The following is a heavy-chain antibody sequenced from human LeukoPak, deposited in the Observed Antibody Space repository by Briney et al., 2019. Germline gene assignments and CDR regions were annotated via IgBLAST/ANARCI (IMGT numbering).Heavy chain of an antibody. V-gene: IGHV5-51*01. D-gene: IGHD3-10*01. CDR2: IYPGDSDT. CDR3: ASLRGSGNVGFDY. J-gene: IGHJ4*02. Sequence: GGSLQISCKGSGYTFTSYWIGGVRQVPGKGLEWMGIIYPGDSDTRYSPSFQGQVTISADKSISTAYLQWSSLKASDTAMYYCASLRGSGNVGFDYWGQGTLVTVSS. CDR1: GYTFTSYW.